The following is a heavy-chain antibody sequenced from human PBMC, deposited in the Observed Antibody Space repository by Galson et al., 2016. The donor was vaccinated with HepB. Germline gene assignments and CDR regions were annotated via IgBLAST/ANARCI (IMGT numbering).Heavy chain of an antibody. CDR2: ISAYNHNT. CDR1: GYNFTSNG. J-gene: IGHJ3*02. CDR3: AKFKYGCNALEI. V-gene: IGHV1-18*01. D-gene: IGHD3-10*01. Sequence: SVKVSCKASGYNFTSNGITWVRQAPGQGLEWMGWISAYNHNTNYAQRLRGRVTMTADTSTSTAYMELRSLTSDDTALYYCAKFKYGCNALEIWGQGTMVTVSS.